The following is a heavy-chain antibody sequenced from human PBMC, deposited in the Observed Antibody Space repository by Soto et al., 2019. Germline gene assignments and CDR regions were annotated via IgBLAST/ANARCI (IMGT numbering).Heavy chain of an antibody. CDR2: ISSSSSTI. CDR1: GFTFSSYS. Sequence: GGSLRLSCAASGFTFSSYSMNWVRQAPGKGLEWVSYISSSSSTIYYADSVKGRFTISRDNAKNSLYLQMNSLRAEDTAVYYCARRGRMWQDIVVVPAAMPGWYFDLWGRGTLVTVSS. J-gene: IGHJ2*01. V-gene: IGHV3-48*01. CDR3: ARRGRMWQDIVVVPAAMPGWYFDL. D-gene: IGHD2-2*01.